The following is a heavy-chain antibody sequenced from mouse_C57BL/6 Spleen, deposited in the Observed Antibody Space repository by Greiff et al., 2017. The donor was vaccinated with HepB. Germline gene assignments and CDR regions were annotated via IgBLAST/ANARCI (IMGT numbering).Heavy chain of an antibody. Sequence: QVQLKQPGAELVKPGASVKVSCKASGYTFTSYWMHWVKQRPGQGLEWIGRIHPSDSDTNYNQKFKGKATLTADKSSSTAYMQLSSLTSEDSAVYFCARKGSSYYGSTDWYFDVWGTGTTVTVSS. J-gene: IGHJ1*03. CDR3: ARKGSSYYGSTDWYFDV. CDR1: GYTFTSYW. D-gene: IGHD1-1*01. CDR2: IHPSDSDT. V-gene: IGHV1-74*01.